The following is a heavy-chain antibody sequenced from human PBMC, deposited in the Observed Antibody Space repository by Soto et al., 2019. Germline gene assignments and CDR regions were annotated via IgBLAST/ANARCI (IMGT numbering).Heavy chain of an antibody. V-gene: IGHV3-48*02. CDR1: RFTFSSYS. CDR2: ISSSSSTI. D-gene: IGHD6-6*01. CDR3: ARPEYSSSSYGMDV. Sequence: PGGSLRLSCAASRFTFSSYSMNWVRQAPGKGLEWVSYISSSSSTIYYADSVKGRFTISRDNAKNSLYLQMNSLRDEDTAVYYCARPEYSSSSYGMDVWGQGTTVTVSS. J-gene: IGHJ6*02.